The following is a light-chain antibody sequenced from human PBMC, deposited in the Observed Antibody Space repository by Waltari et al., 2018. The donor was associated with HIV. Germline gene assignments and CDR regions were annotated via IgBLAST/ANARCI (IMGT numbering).Light chain of an antibody. J-gene: IGLJ2*01. V-gene: IGLV2-23*02. CDR1: SSDVGSFNL. CDR3: FSYAGRSTHVV. CDR2: EVT. Sequence: QSALTQPASVSGSPGQSITISCTGGSSDVGSFNLVSWYQQHPGKAPKLVISEVTTRPSGVSNRFSGSSSGNTASLTISGLLAEDEADYYCFSYAGRSTHVVFGGGTKLTVL.